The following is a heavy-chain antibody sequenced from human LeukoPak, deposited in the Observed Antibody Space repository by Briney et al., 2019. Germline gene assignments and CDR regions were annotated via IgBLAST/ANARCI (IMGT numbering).Heavy chain of an antibody. J-gene: IGHJ5*02. Sequence: GGSLRLSCAASGFTFNDYYMSWIRQAPGKGLEWLSYINIGGTNTHYADSVKGRFTISRDNAKKSLYLEMNNLRAEDTAVYYCATDGAGFDTWGQGVLVSVSS. CDR3: ATDGAGFDT. CDR2: INIGGTNT. CDR1: GFTFNDYY. V-gene: IGHV3-11*01.